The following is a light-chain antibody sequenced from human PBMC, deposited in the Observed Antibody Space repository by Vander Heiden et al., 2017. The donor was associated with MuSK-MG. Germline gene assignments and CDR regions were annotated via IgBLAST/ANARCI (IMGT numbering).Light chain of an antibody. J-gene: IGKJ1*01. CDR3: QQYNNWPWT. Sequence: EIVITRSPATLSVSPGERATLSCRASQSINNNVAWYQKRPGQAPRSLIYDASSRATGLPAGFSGSGSGTDFTLTISSLQSEDFAVYYCQQYNNWPWTFGQGTKVEIK. CDR1: QSINNN. CDR2: DAS. V-gene: IGKV3-15*01.